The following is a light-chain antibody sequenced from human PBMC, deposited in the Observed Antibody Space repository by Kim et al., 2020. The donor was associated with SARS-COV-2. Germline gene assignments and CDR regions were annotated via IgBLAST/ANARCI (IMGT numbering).Light chain of an antibody. CDR2: GAS. CDR1: QSISTN. V-gene: IGKV3-20*01. Sequence: LSPGERATLSCRASQSISTNVVWTQQKPGQSPRLLIYGASSRATGIPDRFSGSGSGTDFTLTITGLEPEDFAVYYCHQYAGAPWTLGQGTKVEIK. J-gene: IGKJ1*01. CDR3: HQYAGAPWT.